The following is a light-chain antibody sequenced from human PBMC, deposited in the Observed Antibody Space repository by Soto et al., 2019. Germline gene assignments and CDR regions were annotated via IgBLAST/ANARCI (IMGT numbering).Light chain of an antibody. Sequence: EIVMTQSQVTLSVSPGERATRSCRASQSVSNNLAWYQQKPGQAPRLLIYGASTMATGIPARFSGSGSGTEFTLTISSLQSEDFAVYYCQQYHNWPLTFGGGTKVEI. CDR3: QQYHNWPLT. CDR2: GAS. J-gene: IGKJ4*01. V-gene: IGKV3-15*01. CDR1: QSVSNN.